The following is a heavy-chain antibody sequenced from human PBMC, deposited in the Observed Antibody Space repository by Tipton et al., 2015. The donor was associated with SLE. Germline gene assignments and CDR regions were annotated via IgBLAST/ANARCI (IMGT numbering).Heavy chain of an antibody. Sequence: TLSLTCTVSGGPISGHSWSWIRQTPGKGLEWIGFIHSSAITNYNPSLMSRVTISVDTSKNQFSLHLTSVTSADTAVYYCANYFYDATGYQSVDDWGQGALVTVSS. D-gene: IGHD3-22*01. CDR3: ANYFYDATGYQSVDD. J-gene: IGHJ4*02. CDR1: GGPISGHS. CDR2: IHSSAIT. V-gene: IGHV4-59*11.